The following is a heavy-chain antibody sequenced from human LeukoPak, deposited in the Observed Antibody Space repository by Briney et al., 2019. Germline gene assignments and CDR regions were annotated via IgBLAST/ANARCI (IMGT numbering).Heavy chain of an antibody. CDR1: GFTFGDYA. V-gene: IGHV3-49*04. Sequence: GGSLRLSCTASGFTFGDYAMSWVRQAPGKGLEWVGFIRSKAYGGTTEYAASVKGRFTISRDDSKSIAYLQLNSLKTEDTAVYYCTKKCGGDCHHHDAFDIWGQGTMVTVSS. D-gene: IGHD2-21*02. CDR2: IRSKAYGGTT. J-gene: IGHJ3*02. CDR3: TKKCGGDCHHHDAFDI.